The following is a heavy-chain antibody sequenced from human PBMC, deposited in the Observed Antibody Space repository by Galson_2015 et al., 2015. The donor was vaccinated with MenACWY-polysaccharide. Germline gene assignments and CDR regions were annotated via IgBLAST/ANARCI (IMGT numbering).Heavy chain of an antibody. Sequence: SLRLSCAASGFTFSSYAMSWVRQAPGKGLEWVSAITGRGGSTYYVDSVKGRFTISRDNSNNALYLQMNGLRAEDTAVYYCAKRARVVVAVWYGMDVWGQGTTVTVSS. CDR3: AKRARVVVAVWYGMDV. CDR2: ITGRGGST. D-gene: IGHD2-15*01. CDR1: GFTFSSYA. J-gene: IGHJ6*02. V-gene: IGHV3-23*01.